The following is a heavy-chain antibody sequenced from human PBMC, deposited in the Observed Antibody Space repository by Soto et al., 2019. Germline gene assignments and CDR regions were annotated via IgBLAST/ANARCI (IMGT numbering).Heavy chain of an antibody. Sequence: QVQLVQSGAEVKKPGASVKVSCKASGYTFTANYMHWVRQDPGQGLEWVGWIKPNSGGTNYAQEVQGSVTMTRDTSINQDYMELSRLRSDDTAVYYCARVDGYSYGRGGGYWGQGTLVTVSA. V-gene: IGHV1-2*02. J-gene: IGHJ4*02. CDR1: GYTFTANY. D-gene: IGHD5-18*01. CDR3: ARVDGYSYGRGGGY. CDR2: IKPNSGGT.